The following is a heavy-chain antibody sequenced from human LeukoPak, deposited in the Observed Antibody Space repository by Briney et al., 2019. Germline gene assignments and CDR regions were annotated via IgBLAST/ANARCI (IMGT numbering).Heavy chain of an antibody. V-gene: IGHV3-33*01. Sequence: GGSLRLSCAASGFTSSSYGMHWVRQAPGKGLEWVAVIWYDGSNKYYADSVKGRSTISRDNSKNTLYLQMNSLRAEDTAVYYCARGIDYYGSGSYPLHFQHWGQGTLVTVSS. J-gene: IGHJ1*01. D-gene: IGHD3-10*01. CDR2: IWYDGSNK. CDR1: GFTSSSYG. CDR3: ARGIDYYGSGSYPLHFQH.